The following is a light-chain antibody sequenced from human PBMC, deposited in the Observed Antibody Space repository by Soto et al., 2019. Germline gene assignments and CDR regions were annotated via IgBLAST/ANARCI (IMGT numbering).Light chain of an antibody. Sequence: DFQMTQSPSSLSASFGDRVTITCRSSQNIDIFLNWYQQRPGKAPNLLVYGASTLHSCVPSRYIGSGSETPFTLTIDAVQPKDVRTYFCHQTYTVPRTFGQGTKVEIK. V-gene: IGKV1-39*01. J-gene: IGKJ1*01. CDR1: QNIDIF. CDR3: HQTYTVPRT. CDR2: GAS.